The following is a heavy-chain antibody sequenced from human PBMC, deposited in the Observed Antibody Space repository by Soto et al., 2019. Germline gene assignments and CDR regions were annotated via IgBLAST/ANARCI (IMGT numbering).Heavy chain of an antibody. CDR2: MNPNSGNT. V-gene: IGHV1-8*01. Sequence: ASVKVSCKASGYTFTSYDINWVRQATGQGLEWMGWMNPNSGNTGYAQKFQGRVNMTKNTSTSTAYMERRSLRSDDTSVYYCARDDYEPYYYYGMDVWGQGTTVTVSS. CDR3: ARDDYEPYYYYGMDV. D-gene: IGHD3-16*01. CDR1: GYTFTSYD. J-gene: IGHJ6*02.